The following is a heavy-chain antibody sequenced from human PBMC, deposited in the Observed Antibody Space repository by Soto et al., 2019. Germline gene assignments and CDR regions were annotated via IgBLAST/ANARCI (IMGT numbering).Heavy chain of an antibody. CDR2: IYYSGST. V-gene: IGHV4-30-4*01. Sequence: SETLSLTCTVSGGSISSGDYYWSWIRQPPGKGLEWIGYIYYSGSTYYNPSLKSRVTISVDTSKNQFSLKLSSVTAADTAVYYCARVGELRCSSTSCYGGLGYYYGMDVWGQGTTVTVSS. D-gene: IGHD2-2*01. CDR3: ARVGELRCSSTSCYGGLGYYYGMDV. J-gene: IGHJ6*02. CDR1: GGSISSGDYY.